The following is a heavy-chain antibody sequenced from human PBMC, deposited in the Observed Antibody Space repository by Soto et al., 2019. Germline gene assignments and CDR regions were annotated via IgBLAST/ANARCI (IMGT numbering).Heavy chain of an antibody. CDR1: GFTFSSYA. D-gene: IGHD4-17*01. CDR3: ARVYHPARDYGDHLDAFDI. V-gene: IGHV3-30-3*01. J-gene: IGHJ3*02. CDR2: ISYDGSNK. Sequence: GGSLRLSCAASGFTFSSYAMHWVRQAPGKGLEWVAVISYDGSNKYYADSVKGRFTISRDNSKNTLYLQMNSLRAEDTAVYFCARVYHPARDYGDHLDAFDIWGQGTTVTVSS.